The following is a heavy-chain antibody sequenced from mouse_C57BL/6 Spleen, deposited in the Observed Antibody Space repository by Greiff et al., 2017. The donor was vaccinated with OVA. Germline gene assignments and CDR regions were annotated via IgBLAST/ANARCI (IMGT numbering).Heavy chain of an antibody. CDR3: ARSTIVTFDY. CDR2: INPYNGDT. D-gene: IGHD2-5*01. Sequence: VQLQQSGPELVKPGDSVKISCKASGSSLPGYFMNWLLRSLGKSFEWIGRINPYNGDTFYNQKFKGKATLTVDKSSSTAHMELRSLTSEDSAVYYCARSTIVTFDYWGQGTTLTVSS. V-gene: IGHV1-20*01. J-gene: IGHJ2*01. CDR1: GSSLPGYF.